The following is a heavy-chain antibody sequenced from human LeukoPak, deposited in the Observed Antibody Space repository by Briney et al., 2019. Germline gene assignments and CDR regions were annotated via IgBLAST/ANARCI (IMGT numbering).Heavy chain of an antibody. CDR2: IGGSNGIT. Sequence: GGSLGLSCAASRFTFNSYAMSWVRQAPGKGLEWVSVIGGSNGITFYVGSVKGRFTISRDNSKDTLCLQMNSLRAEDTAVYYCARNENSGWGYFDYWGQGTLVTVSS. J-gene: IGHJ4*02. D-gene: IGHD5-12*01. CDR3: ARNENSGWGYFDY. CDR1: RFTFNSYA. V-gene: IGHV3-23*01.